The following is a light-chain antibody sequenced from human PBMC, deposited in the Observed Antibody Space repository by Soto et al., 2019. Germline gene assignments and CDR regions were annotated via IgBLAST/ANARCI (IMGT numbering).Light chain of an antibody. Sequence: QSALTQPRSVSGSPGQSVTISCTGTSSDVGGYNYVSWYQQHPGRAPKLVIYDVSRRPSGVPDRFSGSKSGDTASLTISGLQAEDEAEYFCSSYAGDYIVVFGGGTKVTVL. CDR1: SSDVGGYNY. CDR2: DVS. V-gene: IGLV2-11*01. J-gene: IGLJ2*01. CDR3: SSYAGDYIVV.